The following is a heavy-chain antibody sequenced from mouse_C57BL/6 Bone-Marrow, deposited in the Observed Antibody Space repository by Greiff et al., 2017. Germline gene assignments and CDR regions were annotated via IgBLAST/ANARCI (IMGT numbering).Heavy chain of an antibody. D-gene: IGHD2-3*01. V-gene: IGHV5-6*02. CDR1: GFTFSSYG. Sequence: DVTLVESGGDLVKPGGSLKLSCAASGFTFSSYGMSWVRQPPDKRLEWVATLSSGGSYTYYPDSVKGRFTISRNNDKNTLYLQMSSLKSEDTAMYYCAKQALGWLLRGFAYWGQGTLVTVSA. J-gene: IGHJ3*01. CDR3: AKQALGWLLRGFAY. CDR2: LSSGGSYT.